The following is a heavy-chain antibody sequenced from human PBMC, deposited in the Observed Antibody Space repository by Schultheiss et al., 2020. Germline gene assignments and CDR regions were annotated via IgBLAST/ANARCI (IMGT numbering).Heavy chain of an antibody. D-gene: IGHD6-19*01. J-gene: IGHJ4*02. CDR3: AVMGWYEFGVNKIDY. Sequence: GASLRLSCAASGFTFSSYAMSWVRQAPGKGLEWVSYISSSSSYTNYADSVKGRFTISRDNAKNSLYLQMNSLRAEDTAVYYCAVMGWYEFGVNKIDYWGQGTLVTVSS. CDR2: ISSSSSYT. V-gene: IGHV3-11*03. CDR1: GFTFSSYA.